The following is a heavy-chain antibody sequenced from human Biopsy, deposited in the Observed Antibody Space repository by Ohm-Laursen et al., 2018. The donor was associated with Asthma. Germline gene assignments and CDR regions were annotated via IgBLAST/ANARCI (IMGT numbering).Heavy chain of an antibody. CDR1: GGSFSGYY. CDR2: INHSGST. V-gene: IGHV4-34*01. D-gene: IGHD2-2*01. CDR3: ARVVGGYCSSTSCYGGYYYGMDV. Sequence: SDTLSLTCTVYGGSFSGYYWSWIRQPPGKGLEWIGEINHSGSTNYNPSLKSRVTISVDTSKNQFSLKLSSVTAAGTAVYYCARVVGGYCSSTSCYGGYYYGMDVWGQGTTVTVSS. J-gene: IGHJ6*02.